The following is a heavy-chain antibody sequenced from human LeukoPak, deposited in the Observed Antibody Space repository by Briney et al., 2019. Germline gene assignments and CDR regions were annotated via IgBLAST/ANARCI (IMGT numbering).Heavy chain of an antibody. CDR1: GFTFSSYS. J-gene: IGHJ4*02. CDR3: ASYCSGGSCYSADFDS. V-gene: IGHV3-21*01. Sequence: PGGSLRLSCAASGFTFSSYSMNWVRQAPGKGLEWVSSISSSSSYIYYADSVKGRFTISRDNAKNSLYLQMNSLRAEDTAVYYCASYCSGGSCYSADFDSWGQGTLVTVSS. CDR2: ISSSSSYI. D-gene: IGHD2-15*01.